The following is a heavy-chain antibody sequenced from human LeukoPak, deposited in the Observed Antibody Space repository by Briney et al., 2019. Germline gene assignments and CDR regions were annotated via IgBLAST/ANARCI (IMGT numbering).Heavy chain of an antibody. CDR1: GFTFSNAW. V-gene: IGHV3-15*01. J-gene: IGHJ6*03. Sequence: PWGSLRLSCAASGFTFSNAWMSWVRQAPGKGLEWVGRIKSKTDGGTTDYAAPVKGRFTISRDDSKNTLYLQMNSLKTEDTAVYYCTTEVIYYYYMDVWGKGTTVTISS. CDR3: TTEVIYYYYMDV. CDR2: IKSKTDGGTT.